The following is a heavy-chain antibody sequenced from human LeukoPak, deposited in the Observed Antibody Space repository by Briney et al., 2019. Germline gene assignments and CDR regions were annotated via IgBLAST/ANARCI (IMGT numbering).Heavy chain of an antibody. CDR2: FDPEDGET. CDR1: GYTLTELS. D-gene: IGHD3-3*01. V-gene: IGHV1-24*01. Sequence: ASVKVSCXVSGYTLTELSMHWVRQAPGKGLEWMGGFDPEDGETIYAQKFQGRVTMTEDTSTDTAYMELSSLRSEDTAVYYCATARYDFWSGYYQYYFDYWGQGTLVTVSS. J-gene: IGHJ4*02. CDR3: ATARYDFWSGYYQYYFDY.